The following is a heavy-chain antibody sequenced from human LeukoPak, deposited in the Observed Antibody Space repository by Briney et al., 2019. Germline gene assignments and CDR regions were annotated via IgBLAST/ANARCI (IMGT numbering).Heavy chain of an antibody. D-gene: IGHD5-12*01. CDR3: ARDLVPPLYSGYALAPGAFDI. Sequence: GGSLRLSCAASGFTFSSYAMSWVRQAPGKGLERVSGISGSGGSTYYADSVKGRFTISRDNSKKTLYLQMSSLRAEDAAVYYCARDLVPPLYSGYALAPGAFDIWGQGTMVTVSS. V-gene: IGHV3-23*01. J-gene: IGHJ3*02. CDR2: ISGSGGST. CDR1: GFTFSSYA.